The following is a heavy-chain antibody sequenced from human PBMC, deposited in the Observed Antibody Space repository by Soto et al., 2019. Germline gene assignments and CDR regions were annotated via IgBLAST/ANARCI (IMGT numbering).Heavy chain of an antibody. J-gene: IGHJ4*02. Sequence: EVQLVESGGGLVQPGGSLRLSCAASGFTFSSYSMNWVRQAPGKGLEWGSYISSSSSTIYYADSVKGRFTISRDNAKNSLYLQMNSLRDEDTAVYYCARDYGDYSSEGLADYWGQGTLVTVSS. CDR2: ISSSSSTI. CDR1: GFTFSSYS. V-gene: IGHV3-48*02. D-gene: IGHD4-17*01. CDR3: ARDYGDYSSEGLADY.